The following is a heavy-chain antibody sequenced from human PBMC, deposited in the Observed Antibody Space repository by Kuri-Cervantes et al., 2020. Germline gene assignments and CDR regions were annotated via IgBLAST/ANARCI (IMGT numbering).Heavy chain of an antibody. CDR2: ITPFNGNT. V-gene: IGHV1-45*02. D-gene: IGHD4-23*01. CDR3: ARGMHDYGGLNFDY. Sequence: SVKVSCKASGYTFTYRYLHWVRQAPGQALEWMGWITPFNGNTNYAQKFQDRVTMTTDTSTSTAYMELRSLRSDDTAVYYCARGMHDYGGLNFDYWGQGTLVTVSS. CDR1: GYTFTYRY. J-gene: IGHJ4*02.